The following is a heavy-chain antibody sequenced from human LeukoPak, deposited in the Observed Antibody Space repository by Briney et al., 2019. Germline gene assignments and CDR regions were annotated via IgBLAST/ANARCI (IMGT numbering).Heavy chain of an antibody. J-gene: IGHJ4*02. CDR1: GFTFSSYS. D-gene: IGHD3-22*01. CDR2: ISSSSSYI. Sequence: PGGSLRLSCAASGFTFSSYSMNWVRQAAGKGLEWVSSISSSSSYIYYADSVKGRFTISRDNSKNTLYLQMNSLRAEDTAVYYCAKDWYYYDSSGYLDYWGQGTLVTVSS. V-gene: IGHV3-21*04. CDR3: AKDWYYYDSSGYLDY.